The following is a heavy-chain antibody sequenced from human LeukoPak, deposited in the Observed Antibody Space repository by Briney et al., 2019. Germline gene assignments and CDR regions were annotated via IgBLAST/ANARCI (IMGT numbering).Heavy chain of an antibody. Sequence: GGSLSFSGEASGLAFSRHAMTWVRKAPGKGREWASGITYNGGSTYYAESVKGRFTISRDNSKNTLYLQMNNLRAEDTALYYCATRPASETYYGVLDYWGQGTLVTVSS. CDR2: ITYNGGST. CDR3: ATRPASETYYGVLDY. V-gene: IGHV3-23*01. D-gene: IGHD3-16*01. CDR1: GLAFSRHA. J-gene: IGHJ4*02.